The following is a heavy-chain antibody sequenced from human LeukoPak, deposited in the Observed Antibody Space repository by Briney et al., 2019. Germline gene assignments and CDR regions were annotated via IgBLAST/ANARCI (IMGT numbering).Heavy chain of an antibody. Sequence: GGSLRLSCAASGFTFSSYGMHWVRQAPGKGLEWVAVIWYDGNRKYYADSVKGRFTISRDNSKNTLYLQMNSLRAEDTAAYYCARDYSSDLDPWGQGTLVTVSS. CDR3: ARDYSSDLDP. D-gene: IGHD2-21*01. V-gene: IGHV3-33*01. CDR2: IWYDGNRK. CDR1: GFTFSSYG. J-gene: IGHJ5*02.